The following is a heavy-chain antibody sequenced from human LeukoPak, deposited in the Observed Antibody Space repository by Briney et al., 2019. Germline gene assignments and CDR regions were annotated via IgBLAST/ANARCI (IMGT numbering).Heavy chain of an antibody. V-gene: IGHV3-30*02. Sequence: PGGSLRLSCAASGFTYSSYGMHWVRQAPGKGLEWVAFIRYDGSNKYYADSVKGRFTISRDNSKNTLYLQMNSLRAEDTAVYYCARLPGGIVGGWFDPWGQGTLVTVSS. CDR1: GFTYSSYG. CDR3: ARLPGGIVGGWFDP. J-gene: IGHJ5*02. CDR2: IRYDGSNK. D-gene: IGHD3-16*01.